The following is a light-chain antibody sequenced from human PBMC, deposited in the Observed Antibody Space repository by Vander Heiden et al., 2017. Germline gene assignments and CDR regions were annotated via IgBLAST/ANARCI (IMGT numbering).Light chain of an antibody. Sequence: EIVLTQSPGTLSLSPGETVTLSCRASQSVSSNYFALYHQPPCQPPRLLIYGASNRATGIPDRFSGSGSGTDFTLAINRLEPEDFAVYYCQQFGESPYTFGQGTKLEIK. CDR1: QSVSSNY. CDR3: QQFGESPYT. CDR2: GAS. J-gene: IGKJ2*01. V-gene: IGKV3-20*01.